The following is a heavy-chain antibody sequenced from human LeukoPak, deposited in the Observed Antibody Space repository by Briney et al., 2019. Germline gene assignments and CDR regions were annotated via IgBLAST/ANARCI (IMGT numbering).Heavy chain of an antibody. CDR3: ARDLIASNVDHYYGSGSQDAFDI. V-gene: IGHV4-4*07. CDR2: IYTSGST. Sequence: PSETLSLTCTVSGGSISSYYWSWIRQPAGKGLEWIGRIYTSGSTNYNPSLKSRVTMSVDTSKNQFSLKLSSVTAADTAVYYCARDLIASNVDHYYGSGSQDAFDIWGQGTMVTVSS. CDR1: GGSISSYY. J-gene: IGHJ3*02. D-gene: IGHD3-10*01.